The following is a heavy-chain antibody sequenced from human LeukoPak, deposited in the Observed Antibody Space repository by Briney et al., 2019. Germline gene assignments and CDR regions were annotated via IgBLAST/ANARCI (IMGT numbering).Heavy chain of an antibody. CDR1: GFTFSNYG. J-gene: IGHJ3*02. D-gene: IGHD3-10*01. V-gene: IGHV3-33*01. CDR2: IWYDGSNK. Sequence: QPGGSLRLSCAASGFTFSNYGMHWVRQAPGKGLEWVAAIWYDGSNKYYGDSVKGRFTISRDNSKNTLYLQMNSLRAEGTAVYYCARDRGYAFDIWGQGTMVTVSS. CDR3: ARDRGYAFDI.